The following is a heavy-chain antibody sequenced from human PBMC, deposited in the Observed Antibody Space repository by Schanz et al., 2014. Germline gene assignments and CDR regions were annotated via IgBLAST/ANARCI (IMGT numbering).Heavy chain of an antibody. V-gene: IGHV3-33*08. CDR2: ISYDGSKK. CDR3: ARGRVLES. D-gene: IGHD1-1*01. Sequence: VQLLESGGGLVQPGGSLRLSCAASGFMFSSYGMHWVRQAPGKGLEWVGVISYDGSKKSYADSVKGRFTISRDNAKNSLFLQMNSLRPEDTAVYYCARGRVLESWGQGTLVTVSS. J-gene: IGHJ5*02. CDR1: GFMFSSYG.